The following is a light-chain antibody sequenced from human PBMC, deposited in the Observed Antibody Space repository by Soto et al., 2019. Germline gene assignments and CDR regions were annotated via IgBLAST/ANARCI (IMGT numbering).Light chain of an antibody. Sequence: DIVMTQSPDSLAVSLGERATINCKSSQSVLYSSNNKNYLAWYQQKPEQPPKLLIYWASTRESGVPDRFSGSGSGTDFTLTISSLQAEDVAVYYCQQYYGPWTFGQGTKVELK. CDR3: QQYYGPWT. J-gene: IGKJ1*01. V-gene: IGKV4-1*01. CDR1: QSVLYSSNNKNY. CDR2: WAS.